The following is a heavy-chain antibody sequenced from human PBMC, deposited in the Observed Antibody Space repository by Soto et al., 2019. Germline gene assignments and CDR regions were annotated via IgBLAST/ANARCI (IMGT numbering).Heavy chain of an antibody. J-gene: IGHJ3*02. D-gene: IGHD5-18*01. CDR2: ISYDGSNK. V-gene: IGHV3-30*18. CDR1: GFTFSSYG. CDR3: EKVVGYSYGFSRIDAFDI. Sequence: QVQLVESGGGVVQPGRSLRLSCAASGFTFSSYGMHWVRQAPGKGLEWVAVISYDGSNKYYADSVKGRFTLSRDNSKNTLYLQMNSLRAEDTAVYYCEKVVGYSYGFSRIDAFDIWGQGTMVTVSS.